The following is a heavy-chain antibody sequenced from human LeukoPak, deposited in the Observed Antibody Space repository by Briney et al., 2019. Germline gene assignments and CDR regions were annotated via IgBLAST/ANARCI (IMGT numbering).Heavy chain of an antibody. Sequence: GGSLRLSCAASGFTFSNYAMSWVRQAPGKGLEWVSAISRSGTNTYYADSVKGRFTISRDNSKNTLYLQMNSLRAEDTAVYYCAKEFIPRIGELFTYSEFDNWGQGSLVTVFS. V-gene: IGHV3-23*01. CDR3: AKEFIPRIGELFTYSEFDN. CDR1: GFTFSNYA. D-gene: IGHD3-10*01. CDR2: ISRSGTNT. J-gene: IGHJ4*02.